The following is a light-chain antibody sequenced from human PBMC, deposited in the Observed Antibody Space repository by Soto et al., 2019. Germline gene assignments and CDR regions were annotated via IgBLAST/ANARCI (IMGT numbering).Light chain of an antibody. J-gene: IGKJ2*01. CDR1: QSVSSN. CDR3: QQYNSWPPYT. V-gene: IGKV3-15*01. CDR2: DAS. Sequence: EIVMTQSPATLSVSPGERATLSCRASQSVSSNLAWYQQKPGQAPRLLIYDASTRATGIPARFSGTGSGTEFALTITSLQSEDFAVYYCQQYNSWPPYTFGQGNKLYIK.